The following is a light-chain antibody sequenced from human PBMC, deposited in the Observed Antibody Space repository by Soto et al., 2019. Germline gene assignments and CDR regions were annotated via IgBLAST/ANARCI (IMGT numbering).Light chain of an antibody. CDR2: DAS. V-gene: IGKV1-5*01. Sequence: DIQMTQSPSTLSASIGDRVTITCRASESIRTWLAWYQHKPGKAPKFLIYDASSLESGVPSRFSGYGSGTEFTLTISSLQPDDFAIYYCQQYNNYPRTFGQGTKVDIK. J-gene: IGKJ1*01. CDR3: QQYNNYPRT. CDR1: ESIRTW.